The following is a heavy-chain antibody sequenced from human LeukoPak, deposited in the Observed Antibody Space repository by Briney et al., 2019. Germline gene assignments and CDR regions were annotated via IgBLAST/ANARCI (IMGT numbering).Heavy chain of an antibody. V-gene: IGHV3-21*01. D-gene: IGHD3-10*01. CDR2: ISSSSSSYI. J-gene: IGHJ5*02. CDR3: ASPRWRNWYYYGSGEGWFDP. Sequence: NPGGSLRLSCAASGFTFSSYSMNWVRQAPGKGLEWVSSISSSSSSYIYYADSVKGRFTISRDNAKNSLYLQMNSLRAEDTAVYYCASPRWRNWYYYGSGEGWFDPWGQGTLVTVSS. CDR1: GFTFSSYS.